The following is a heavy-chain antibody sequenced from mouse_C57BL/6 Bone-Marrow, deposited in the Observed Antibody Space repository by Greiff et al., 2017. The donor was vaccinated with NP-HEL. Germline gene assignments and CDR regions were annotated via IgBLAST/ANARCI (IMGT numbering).Heavy chain of an antibody. CDR2: IRLKSDNYAT. CDR3: TGALLQYFDV. D-gene: IGHD1-2*01. CDR1: GFTFSNYW. Sequence: EVMLVESGGGLVQPGGSMKLSCVASGFTFSNYWMNWVRQSPEKGLEWVAQIRLKSDNYATHYAESVKGRFTISRDDSKSSVYLQMNNLRAEDTGMYYCTGALLQYFDVWGTGTTVTVSS. V-gene: IGHV6-3*01. J-gene: IGHJ1*03.